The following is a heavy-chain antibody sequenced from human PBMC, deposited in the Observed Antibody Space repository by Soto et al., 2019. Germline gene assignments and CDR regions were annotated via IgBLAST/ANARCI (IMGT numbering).Heavy chain of an antibody. CDR1: ALTASKNY. V-gene: IGHV3-66*01. J-gene: IGHJ6*02. CDR3: ARVGSSSYWDYYGMNV. D-gene: IGHD3-10*01. Sequence: EVQLVESGGGLVQPGGSLRLSCAGSALTASKNYMSWVRQPPGKGLEWVSVIYSGGTTYYADSVKDRFSISRDNSKSTLYLEKDNLSAGDTAVYHCARVGSSSYWDYYGMNVWGQGTTVTVSS. CDR2: IYSGGTT.